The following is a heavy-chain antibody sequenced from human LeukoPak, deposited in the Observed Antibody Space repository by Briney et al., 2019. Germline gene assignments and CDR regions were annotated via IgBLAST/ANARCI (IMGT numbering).Heavy chain of an antibody. CDR1: GFTFSNAW. CDR3: AGGPTGMLSYYYGMDV. Sequence: GGSLRLSCEASGFTFSNAWMSWVRQPPGKGLEWVGRINIKRDGGTSDYAAPVNGRFTISRDDSKNTVYLQMNSLRAEDTAVYYCAGGPTGMLSYYYGMDVWGQGTTVTVSS. V-gene: IGHV3-15*01. D-gene: IGHD2-8*01. CDR2: INIKRDGGTS. J-gene: IGHJ6*02.